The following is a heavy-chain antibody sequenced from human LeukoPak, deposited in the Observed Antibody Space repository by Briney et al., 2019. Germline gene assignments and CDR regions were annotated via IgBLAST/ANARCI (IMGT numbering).Heavy chain of an antibody. J-gene: IGHJ4*02. CDR3: ARHGYSGYDYSDSLDY. D-gene: IGHD5-12*01. CDR1: GFTFSSYS. Sequence: TGGSLRLSCAASGFTFSSYSMMWVRQAPGKGLEWVSYISSSSTTIHYADSVKGRFTISRDNAKNSLYLQMNSLRAEDTAVYYCARHGYSGYDYSDSLDYWGQGTLVTVSS. V-gene: IGHV3-48*01. CDR2: ISSSSTTI.